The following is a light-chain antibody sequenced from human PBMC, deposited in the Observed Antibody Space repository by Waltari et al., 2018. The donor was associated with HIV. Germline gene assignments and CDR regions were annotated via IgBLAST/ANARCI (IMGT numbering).Light chain of an antibody. J-gene: IGLJ3*02. CDR1: SRDVGGYNF. CDR3: ESYTSTSVWV. Sequence: QSALTQPASVSGSPGQSITISCTGSSRDVGGYNFVYWYQQHPAKAPRVLIYDVTTPPSAVSDRFSGSRSGDTASLTSSGLQPEDEADYYCESYTSTSVWVFGGGTRLTVL. CDR2: DVT. V-gene: IGLV2-14*03.